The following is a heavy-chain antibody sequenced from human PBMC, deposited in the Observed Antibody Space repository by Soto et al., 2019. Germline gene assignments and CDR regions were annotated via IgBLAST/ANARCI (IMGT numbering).Heavy chain of an antibody. J-gene: IGHJ5*02. Sequence: QVRLQESGPGLLKPSETLSLTCTVSGGSISSYYWSWIRQPPGKGLEWIGDIYNSGSTNYNPSLKSRVSISVDTSRNQFFLKLSSVTAADTAVYYCAREGFENWFDPWGQGTLVTVSS. V-gene: IGHV4-59*01. CDR2: IYNSGST. CDR1: GGSISSYY. CDR3: AREGFENWFDP.